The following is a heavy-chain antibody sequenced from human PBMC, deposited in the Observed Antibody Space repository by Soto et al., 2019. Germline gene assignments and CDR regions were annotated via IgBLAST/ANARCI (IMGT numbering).Heavy chain of an antibody. CDR2: ISGDGVET. D-gene: IGHD3-9*01. Sequence: EVQLVESGGDLVQRGGSLRLSCAASGFPFSSYWMHWVRHTPGKGLYWVARISGDGVETYYADSVTGRFTVSRDNAKNTLSLQISGLRAVDTAVYYCAREYYGLLTGYYTDYWGQGTLVSVSS. J-gene: IGHJ4*02. V-gene: IGHV3-74*01. CDR3: AREYYGLLTGYYTDY. CDR1: GFPFSSYW.